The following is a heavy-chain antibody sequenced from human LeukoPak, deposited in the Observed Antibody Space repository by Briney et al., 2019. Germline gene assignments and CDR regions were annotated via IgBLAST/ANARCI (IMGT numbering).Heavy chain of an antibody. V-gene: IGHV4-39*07. Sequence: PSETLSLTCTVSGGSISSSSYYWGWIRQPPGKGLEGIGSIYYSGSTYYNPSLKSRVTISVDTSKNQFSLKLSSVTAADTAVYYCARGTYCGSDCYSFEYWGQGTLVTVSS. CDR3: ARGTYCGSDCYSFEY. CDR2: IYYSGST. CDR1: GGSISSSSYY. D-gene: IGHD2-21*01. J-gene: IGHJ4*02.